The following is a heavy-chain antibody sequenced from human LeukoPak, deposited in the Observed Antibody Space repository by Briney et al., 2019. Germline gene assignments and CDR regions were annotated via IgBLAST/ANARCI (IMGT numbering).Heavy chain of an antibody. D-gene: IGHD3-22*01. V-gene: IGHV3-30-3*01. CDR3: ARAYDSSGYYRYNWFDP. CDR2: ISFDGSNK. J-gene: IGHJ5*02. Sequence: PGRSLRLSCAASGFTFSSYTIHWVRQPPGKGLEWVAVISFDGSNKYYADSVKGRFTISRDNSKNTLYLQMNSLRAEDTAVYYCARAYDSSGYYRYNWFDPWGQGTLVTVSS. CDR1: GFTFSSYT.